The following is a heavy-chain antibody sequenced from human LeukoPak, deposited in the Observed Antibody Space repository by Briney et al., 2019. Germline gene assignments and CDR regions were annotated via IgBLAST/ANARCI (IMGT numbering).Heavy chain of an antibody. Sequence: SETLSLTCTVSGGSISSGDYYWGWIRQPPGKGLEWIGNIYYSGSTYYSPSLKSRVTISVDTSKNQFSLKLNSVTAADTAVYYCARRGSSPIFDYWGQGTLVTVST. J-gene: IGHJ4*02. CDR2: IYYSGST. D-gene: IGHD6-6*01. CDR1: GGSISSGDYY. V-gene: IGHV4-39*01. CDR3: ARRGSSPIFDY.